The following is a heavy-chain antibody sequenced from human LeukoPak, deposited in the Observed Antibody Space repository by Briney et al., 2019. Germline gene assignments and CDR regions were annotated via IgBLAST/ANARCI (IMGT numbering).Heavy chain of an antibody. Sequence: SETLSLTCTVSGGSISSYYWSRIRQPPGKGLEWIGYIYYSGSTNYNPSLKSRVTISVDTSKNQFSLKLSSVTAADTAVYYCARERYFDYWGQGTLVTVSS. CDR3: ARERYFDY. CDR1: GGSISSYY. J-gene: IGHJ4*02. CDR2: IYYSGST. V-gene: IGHV4-59*12.